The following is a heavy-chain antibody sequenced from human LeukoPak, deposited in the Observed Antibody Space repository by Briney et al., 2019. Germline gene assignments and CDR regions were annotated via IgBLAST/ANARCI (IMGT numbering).Heavy chain of an antibody. CDR1: GYPFKNYG. Sequence: ASVKVSCKASGYPFKNYGISWVRQAPGQGLEWMGWISAYNGNTNYAQKLQGRVTMTTDTSTSTAYMELRSLRSDDTAVYYCARVGTKTYGSGSYYYFDYWGQGTLVTVSS. CDR2: ISAYNGNT. CDR3: ARVGTKTYGSGSYYYFDY. D-gene: IGHD3-10*01. J-gene: IGHJ4*02. V-gene: IGHV1-18*01.